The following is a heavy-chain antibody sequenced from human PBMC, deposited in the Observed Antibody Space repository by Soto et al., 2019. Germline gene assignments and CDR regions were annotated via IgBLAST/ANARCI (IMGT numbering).Heavy chain of an antibody. CDR3: VAGSPFEY. V-gene: IGHV3-15*05. J-gene: IGHJ4*02. D-gene: IGHD1-26*01. Sequence: FGDAWLSWVRQAPGKGLEWVGRVKRKSDGETTDYAAPVTGRFTISRDDSKPTVYLQMNSLKIEDTGIYYCVAGSPFEYWGQGTLVTVSS. CDR1: FGDAW. CDR2: VKRKSDGETT.